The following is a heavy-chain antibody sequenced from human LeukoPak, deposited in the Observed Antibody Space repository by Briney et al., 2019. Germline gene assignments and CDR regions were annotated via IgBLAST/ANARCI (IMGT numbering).Heavy chain of an antibody. D-gene: IGHD3-22*01. V-gene: IGHV3-30*02. Sequence: GGSLRLSCAASGFTFSSYDMHWVRQAPAKGREWVAFIRYDGSNKYYADSVKGRFTISRDNSKNTLYLQMNSLRAEDTAVYNCAKDSSGYYYDDYYFDYWGQGTLVTVSS. CDR1: GFTFSSYD. CDR3: AKDSSGYYYDDYYFDY. J-gene: IGHJ4*02. CDR2: IRYDGSNK.